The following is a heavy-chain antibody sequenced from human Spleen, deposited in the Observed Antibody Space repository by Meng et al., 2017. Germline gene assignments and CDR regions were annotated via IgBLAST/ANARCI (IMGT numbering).Heavy chain of an antibody. CDR1: GFTFSDHY. CDR2: ISSSGNTI. CDR3: AREDVVVVADAFDV. V-gene: IGHV3-11*01. J-gene: IGHJ3*01. Sequence: GESLKISCAASGFTFSDHYMSWIRQAPGKGLEWISYISSSGNTIYYTDSVKGRFTISRDNAKNSLYLQMNSLRAEDTAMYYCAREDVVVVADAFDVWGQGTMVTVSS. D-gene: IGHD2-15*01.